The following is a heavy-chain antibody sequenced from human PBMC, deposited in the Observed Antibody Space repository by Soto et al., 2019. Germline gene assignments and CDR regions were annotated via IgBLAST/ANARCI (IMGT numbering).Heavy chain of an antibody. CDR3: ATAVVVGGGVGTPGN. CDR1: GYTFSDHA. J-gene: IGHJ4*01. V-gene: IGHV3-30-3*01. D-gene: IGHD2-2*01. CDR2: ISADGTRE. Sequence: QVQLVESGGGVVQPGGSLRLSCADSGYTFSDHAMHWFRQSPGKGLEWVTVISADGTREFYAEYVKGRFIISRDNLKNTLSLQMNTVRDEDTAFYYCATAVVVGGGVGTPGNWGQGTLVNVSS.